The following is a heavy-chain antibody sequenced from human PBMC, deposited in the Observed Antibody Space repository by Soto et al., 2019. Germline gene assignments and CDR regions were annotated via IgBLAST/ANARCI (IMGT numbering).Heavy chain of an antibody. J-gene: IGHJ4*02. D-gene: IGHD1-1*01. V-gene: IGHV4-59*12. Sequence: SETLSLTCTVSGDSIGGYYWNWIRQPPGKGLEWIGFIYFTGSTIYNPSLSSRVTISIDTSKSQFSLTLSSVTAADTAVYYCAKDRPRRTSGYCFDYWSQGTLVTVSS. CDR2: IYFTGST. CDR3: AKDRPRRTSGYCFDY. CDR1: GDSIGGYY.